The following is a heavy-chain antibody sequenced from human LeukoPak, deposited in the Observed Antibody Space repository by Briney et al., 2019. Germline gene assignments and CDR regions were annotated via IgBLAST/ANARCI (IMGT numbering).Heavy chain of an antibody. Sequence: SETLSLTCAVYGGSFSGYYWSWIRQPPGKGLEWIGEINHSGSTNYNPPLKSRVTISVDTSKNQFSLKLSSVTAADTAVYYCARRNSSIAARANFDYWGQGTLVTVSS. CDR3: ARRNSSIAARANFDY. D-gene: IGHD6-6*01. V-gene: IGHV4-34*01. J-gene: IGHJ4*02. CDR1: GGSFSGYY. CDR2: INHSGST.